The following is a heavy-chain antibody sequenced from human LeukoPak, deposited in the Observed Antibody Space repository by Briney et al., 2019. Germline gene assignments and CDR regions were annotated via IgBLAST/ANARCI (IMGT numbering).Heavy chain of an antibody. CDR1: GGTFSSYT. V-gene: IGHV1-69*02. J-gene: IGHJ4*02. D-gene: IGHD6-19*01. CDR3: ARGVAGGWVLFDY. Sequence: GASVKVPCKASGGTFSSYTISWVRQAPGQGLEWMGRIIPILGIANYAQKFQGRVTITADKSTSTAYMELSSLRSEDTAVYYCARGVAGGWVLFDYWGQGTLVTVSS. CDR2: IIPILGIA.